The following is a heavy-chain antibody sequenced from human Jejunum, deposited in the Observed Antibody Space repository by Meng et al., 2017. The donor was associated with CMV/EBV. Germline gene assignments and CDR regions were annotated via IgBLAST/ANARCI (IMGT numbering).Heavy chain of an antibody. CDR1: GGSISSTTYY. CDR3: AREGDKGNVLLRVY. D-gene: IGHD3-10*01. CDR2: IYYSGTT. J-gene: IGHJ4*02. V-gene: IGHV4-39*07. Sequence: GGSISSTTYYWGWIRQPPGKGLEWIGDIYYSGTTYYNPSLKSRLTISLDTSKNHFSLRLSSVTAADTALYYCAREGDKGNVLLRVYWGQGTLVTVSS.